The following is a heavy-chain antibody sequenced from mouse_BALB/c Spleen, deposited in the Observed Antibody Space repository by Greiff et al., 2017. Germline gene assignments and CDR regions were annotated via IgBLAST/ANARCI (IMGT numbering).Heavy chain of an antibody. V-gene: IGHV5-6*01. CDR3: ARHETTVVEGYFDV. Sequence: EVQLQESGGDLVKPGGSLKLSCAASGFTFSSYGMSWVRQTPDKRLEWVATISSGGSYTYYPDSVKGRFTISRDNAKNTLYLQMSSLKSEDTAMYYCARHETTVVEGYFDVWGAGTTVTVSS. D-gene: IGHD1-1*01. J-gene: IGHJ1*01. CDR1: GFTFSSYG. CDR2: ISSGGSYT.